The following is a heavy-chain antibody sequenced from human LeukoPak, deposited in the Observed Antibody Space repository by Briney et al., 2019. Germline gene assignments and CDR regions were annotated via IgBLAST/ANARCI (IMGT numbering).Heavy chain of an antibody. CDR3: SRGVMNGDYSWFDP. Sequence: SETLSLTCAVSGDSITSGTFSWSWIRQSPGKGLEWIGYIYQSGRTFYTLSLRSRVAISVDRSKNQFSLTLTSVTAADTAVYHCSRGVMNGDYSWFDPWGQGTLVIVSS. CDR1: GDSITSGTFS. J-gene: IGHJ5*02. D-gene: IGHD4-17*01. CDR2: IYQSGRT. V-gene: IGHV4-30-2*06.